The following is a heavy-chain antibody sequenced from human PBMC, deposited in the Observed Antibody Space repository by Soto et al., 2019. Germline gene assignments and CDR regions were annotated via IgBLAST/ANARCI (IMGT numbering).Heavy chain of an antibody. V-gene: IGHV3-23*01. D-gene: IGHD5-18*01. CDR2: IIGSGGST. CDR1: GFTFSNFA. CDR3: AKEGGYSFGPGNYYGMDV. J-gene: IGHJ6*02. Sequence: GGSLRLSCAASGFTFSNFAMSWVRQAPGKGLEWVSGIIGSGGSTYYADSVKGRFTISRDKSKTTLYLQMNSLRAEDTAIYYWAKEGGYSFGPGNYYGMDVCGQGTTVTVSS.